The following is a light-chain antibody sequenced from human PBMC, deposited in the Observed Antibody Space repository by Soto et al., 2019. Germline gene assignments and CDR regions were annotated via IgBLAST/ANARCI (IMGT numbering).Light chain of an antibody. Sequence: EIVMTQSPATLSVSPGERATISCRASQSVSSNLAWYQQKPGQAPKLLIYAASTRATGIPARFSGRWSGTDFTLTISSLQSEDFACYYCQQYNNWPRTFGQGTKVEIK. J-gene: IGKJ1*01. V-gene: IGKV3-15*01. CDR3: QQYNNWPRT. CDR1: QSVSSN. CDR2: AAS.